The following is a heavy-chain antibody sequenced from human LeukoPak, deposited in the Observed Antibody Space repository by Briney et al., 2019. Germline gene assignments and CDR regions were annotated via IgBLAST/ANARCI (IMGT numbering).Heavy chain of an antibody. J-gene: IGHJ4*02. CDR1: GFTSSSYA. D-gene: IGHD3-22*01. Sequence: PGGSLRLSCAASGFTSSSYAMSWVRQAPGKGLEWVSAISVSGGSTYYADSVKGRFTISRDNSKNTLHLQMNSLRAEDTAVYCCAKDAPNYYDSSGPFEYWGQGTLVTVSS. CDR3: AKDAPNYYDSSGPFEY. V-gene: IGHV3-23*01. CDR2: ISVSGGST.